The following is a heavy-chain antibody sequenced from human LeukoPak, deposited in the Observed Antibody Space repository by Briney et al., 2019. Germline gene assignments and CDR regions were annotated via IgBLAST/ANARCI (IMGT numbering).Heavy chain of an antibody. D-gene: IGHD4-17*01. CDR1: GFTYSHYG. V-gene: IGHV3-20*04. CDR2: INWNGGST. J-gene: IGHJ4*02. Sequence: GGSLRLSCVASGFTYSHYGMNWVRQVPGKGLEWVSGINWNGGSTGYADSVKGRFTISRDNAKKFLYLQMNSLRAEDTALYYCAREYGDYPLDYWGQGTLVTVSS. CDR3: AREYGDYPLDY.